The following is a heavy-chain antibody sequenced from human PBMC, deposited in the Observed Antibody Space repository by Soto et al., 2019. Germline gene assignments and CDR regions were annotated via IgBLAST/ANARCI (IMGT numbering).Heavy chain of an antibody. Sequence: QVQLVESGGGVVQPGRSLRLSCAASGFTFSSYAMHWVRQAPGKGLEWVAVISYDGSNKYYADSVKGRFTISRDNSKNSLYLQMNSLRAEDTAVYYCASISSGWDYFGFWGQGTLGTVSS. CDR3: ASISSGWDYFGF. D-gene: IGHD6-25*01. CDR1: GFTFSSYA. CDR2: ISYDGSNK. V-gene: IGHV3-30-3*01. J-gene: IGHJ4*02.